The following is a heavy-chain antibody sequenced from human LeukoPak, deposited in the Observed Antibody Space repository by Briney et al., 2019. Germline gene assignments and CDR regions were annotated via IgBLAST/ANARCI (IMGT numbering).Heavy chain of an antibody. CDR3: AKAGSSGWYFYFDY. D-gene: IGHD6-19*01. V-gene: IGHV3-23*01. Sequence: GGSLRLSCAASGFTFSSYAMSWVRQAPGKGLEWVSAISGSSGITYYADSVKGRFTISRDNSKNTLYLQMNSLRAEGTALYYCAKAGSSGWYFYFDYWGQGTLVTVSS. CDR2: ISGSSGIT. J-gene: IGHJ4*02. CDR1: GFTFSSYA.